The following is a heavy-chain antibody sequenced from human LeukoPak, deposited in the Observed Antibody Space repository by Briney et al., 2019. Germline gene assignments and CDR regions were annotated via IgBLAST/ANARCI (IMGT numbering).Heavy chain of an antibody. CDR3: ARGKAAPREEPNWFDT. Sequence: KPSETLSLTCTVSGGSISSSGSYWGWIRQPPGKGLEWIGSLYYSGNTYNPSLKSRVTISVDTSKKQLYLNLISVNAADTAMYYCARGKAAPREEPNWFDTWGQGTLVTVSS. J-gene: IGHJ5*01. CDR2: LYYSGNT. D-gene: IGHD6-6*01. CDR1: GGSISSSGSY. V-gene: IGHV4-39*07.